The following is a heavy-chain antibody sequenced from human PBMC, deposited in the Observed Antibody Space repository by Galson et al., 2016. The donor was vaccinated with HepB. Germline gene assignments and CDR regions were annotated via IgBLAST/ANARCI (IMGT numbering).Heavy chain of an antibody. J-gene: IGHJ3*02. Sequence: SLRLSCAASGFIFSSYAMSWVRQAPGKGLEWVSVISGSGGSTNYTDSVKGRLTISRDNTKNTLYLQMNRLRAEDTAEYYCAKDGEARIAFDIWGQGTMVTVSS. D-gene: IGHD3-3*01. CDR2: ISGSGGST. V-gene: IGHV3-23*01. CDR1: GFIFSSYA. CDR3: AKDGEARIAFDI.